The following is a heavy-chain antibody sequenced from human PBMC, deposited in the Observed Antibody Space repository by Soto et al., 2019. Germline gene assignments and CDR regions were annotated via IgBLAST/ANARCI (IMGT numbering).Heavy chain of an antibody. V-gene: IGHV4-39*01. Sequence: PSETLSLTCTVSGGSISSSSYYWGWIRQPPGKGLEWIGSIYYSGSTYYNPSLKSRVTISVDTSKNQFSLKLSSVTAADTAVYYCARYGSKDAFDIWGQGTMVTVSS. CDR2: IYYSGST. J-gene: IGHJ3*02. CDR3: ARYGSKDAFDI. CDR1: GGSISSSSYY. D-gene: IGHD6-19*01.